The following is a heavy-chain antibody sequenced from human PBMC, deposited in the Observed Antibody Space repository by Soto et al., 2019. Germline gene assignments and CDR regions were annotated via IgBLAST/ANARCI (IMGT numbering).Heavy chain of an antibody. CDR1: GFNFSSFG. D-gene: IGHD6-19*01. CDR3: SKDRGWSSADLEY. J-gene: IGHJ4*02. V-gene: IGHV3-30*18. CDR2: MSYDGSSK. Sequence: QVQLVESGGGVVQPGSSLRLSCAASGFNFSSFGMHWVRQAPGKGLECVALMSYDGSSKYYQDSLKGRFTISRDKSKNTLYLQMSSLRVEDTAVYYCSKDRGWSSADLEYWGKGTLVTVSS.